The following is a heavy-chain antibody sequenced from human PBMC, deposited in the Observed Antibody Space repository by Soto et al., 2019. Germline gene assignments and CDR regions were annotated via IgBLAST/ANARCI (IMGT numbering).Heavy chain of an antibody. CDR1: GFTFSDYY. J-gene: IGHJ4*02. CDR2: ISSSGSTI. CDR3: ARVRSETDSDIVLMVYAIHFDY. Sequence: GGSLRLSCAASGFTFSDYYMSWIRQAPGKGLEWVSYISSSGSTIYYADSVKGRFTISRDNAKNSLYLQMNSLRAEDTAVYYCARVRSETDSDIVLMVYAIHFDYWGQGTLVTVSS. D-gene: IGHD2-8*01. V-gene: IGHV3-11*01.